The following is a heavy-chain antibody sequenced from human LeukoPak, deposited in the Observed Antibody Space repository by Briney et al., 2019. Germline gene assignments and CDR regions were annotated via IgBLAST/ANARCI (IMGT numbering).Heavy chain of an antibody. V-gene: IGHV3-48*03. CDR3: ARGGAVAGLY. CDR1: GFTLGSYE. J-gene: IGHJ4*02. Sequence: TGGSLRLSCAASGFTLGSYEMNWVRQAPGKGLEWVSYISSSGSTTYYADSVKGRFTISRDNAKNSLYLQMSSLRGEDTAVYCCARGGAVAGLYWGQGTLVTVSS. CDR2: ISSSGSTT. D-gene: IGHD6-19*01.